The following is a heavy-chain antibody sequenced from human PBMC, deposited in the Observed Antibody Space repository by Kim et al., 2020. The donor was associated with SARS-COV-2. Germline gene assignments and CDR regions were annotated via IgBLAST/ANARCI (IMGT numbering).Heavy chain of an antibody. CDR2: IYPGDSDT. CDR3: ARRATRDDILTGYYWNWFDP. D-gene: IGHD3-9*01. V-gene: IGHV5-51*01. Sequence: GESLKISCKGSGYSFTSYWIGWVRQMPGKGLEWMGIIYPGDSDTRYSPSFQGQVTISADKSISTAYLQWSSLKASDTAMYYCARRATRDDILTGYYWNWFDPWGQGTLVTVSS. J-gene: IGHJ5*02. CDR1: GYSFTSYW.